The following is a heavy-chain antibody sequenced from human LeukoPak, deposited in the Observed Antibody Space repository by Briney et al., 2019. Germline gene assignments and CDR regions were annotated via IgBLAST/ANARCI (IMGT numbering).Heavy chain of an antibody. V-gene: IGHV3-48*03. J-gene: IGHJ4*02. CDR2: IGRSGISI. D-gene: IGHD6-13*01. CDR3: AKWGYSSSWLDY. CDR1: GFRFSDYE. Sequence: GGSLRLSCVASGFRFSDYEMNWVRQAPGKGLEWVSYIGRSGISIYYADSVKGRFTISRDNSKNTLYLQMNSLRAEDTAVYYCAKWGYSSSWLDYWGQGTLVTVSS.